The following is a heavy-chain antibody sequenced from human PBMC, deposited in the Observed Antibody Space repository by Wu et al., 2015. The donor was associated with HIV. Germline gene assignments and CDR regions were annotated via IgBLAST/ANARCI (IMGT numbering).Heavy chain of an antibody. V-gene: IGHV1-2*02. Sequence: QVQLMQSGAEVKKPGASVKVSCKTSGYTFSDNYIHWVRQAPGQGLEWMGWINPNSGSSKSPQKFQGRVTMTRDTSVSTVYLELTRLKFDDTAIYYCTKDYGIVGSTLPEYFQHWGQGTLVTVSS. J-gene: IGHJ1*01. D-gene: IGHD1-26*01. CDR3: TKDYGIVGSTLPEYFQH. CDR2: INPNSGSS. CDR1: GYTFSDNY.